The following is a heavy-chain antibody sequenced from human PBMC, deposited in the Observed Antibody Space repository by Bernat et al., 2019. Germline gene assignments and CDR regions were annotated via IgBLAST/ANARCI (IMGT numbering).Heavy chain of an antibody. V-gene: IGHV3-15*01. D-gene: IGHD1-14*01. CDR2: IKSKSEGGTA. CDR1: DFSVSSNY. CDR3: AAGTS. Sequence: EVQLVESGGGLIQPGGSRRLSCAASDFSVSSNYMSWVRQAPGKGLEWVSRIKSKSEGGTADYTAPVKGRFTISRDDSKNTLHLQMNSLNTEDTAVYYCAAGTSWGQGIRVTISS. J-gene: IGHJ4*02.